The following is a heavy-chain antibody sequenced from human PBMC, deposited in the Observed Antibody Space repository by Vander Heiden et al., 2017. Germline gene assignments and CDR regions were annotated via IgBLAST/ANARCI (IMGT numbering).Heavy chain of an antibody. D-gene: IGHD1-1*01. V-gene: IGHV1-2*06. Sequence: QVQLVQSGAGVKKRGAWVKVSCRASGYTFIGHYIHWLRQAPGQGLEGMGRINPHSGGAIYAQNFQDRVTMTTYTSITTAYLEVRRLRSADTAVYYCASAPEPGDVGFIDHWGQGTLVTASS. CDR2: INPHSGGA. CDR3: ASAPEPGDVGFIDH. J-gene: IGHJ4*02. CDR1: GYTFIGHY.